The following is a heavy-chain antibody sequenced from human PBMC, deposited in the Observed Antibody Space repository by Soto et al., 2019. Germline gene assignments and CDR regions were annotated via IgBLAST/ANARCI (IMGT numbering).Heavy chain of an antibody. CDR3: ARAKGYGANSWLDS. V-gene: IGHV4-34*01. CDR2: INHSGSA. CDR1: GGSFSGYY. Sequence: QVQLQQWGAGLLKPSETLSLTCAVYGGSFSGYYWSWIRQPPGKGREWIGEINHSGSANYNPSLDSRLTISVDTSTSHFSLEVRSVTAAYTAVYYCARAKGYGANSWLDSWGQGNLVTVSS. D-gene: IGHD4-17*01. J-gene: IGHJ5*01.